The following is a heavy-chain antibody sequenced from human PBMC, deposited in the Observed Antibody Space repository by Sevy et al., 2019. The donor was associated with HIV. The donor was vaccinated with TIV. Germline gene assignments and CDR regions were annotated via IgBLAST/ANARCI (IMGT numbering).Heavy chain of an antibody. J-gene: IGHJ4*02. CDR3: ARGKHISDYYGSFDY. CDR1: AFAVSSNF. Sequence: GGSLRLSCAASAFAVSSNFMSWVRQAPGKGLEWVSVIYIGGSTYYADSVKGRFTISRDNSKNTLYLQMNSLRAEDTAFYYCARGKHISDYYGSFDYWGQGTLVTVSS. D-gene: IGHD3-3*01. CDR2: IYIGGST. V-gene: IGHV3-53*01.